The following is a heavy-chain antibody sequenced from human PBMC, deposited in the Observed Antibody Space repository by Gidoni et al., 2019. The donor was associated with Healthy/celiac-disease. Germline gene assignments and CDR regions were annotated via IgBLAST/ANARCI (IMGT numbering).Heavy chain of an antibody. CDR1: GFTFSSYS. CDR3: ASYVYYYDSSAQGGEDY. D-gene: IGHD3-22*01. J-gene: IGHJ4*02. Sequence: EVQLVESGGGLVKPGGSLRLSCAASGFTFSSYSMNWVRQAPGKGLEWVSSISSSSSYIYYADSVKGRFTISRDNAKNSLYLQMNSLRAEDTAVYYCASYVYYYDSSAQGGEDYWGQGTLVTVSS. CDR2: ISSSSSYI. V-gene: IGHV3-21*01.